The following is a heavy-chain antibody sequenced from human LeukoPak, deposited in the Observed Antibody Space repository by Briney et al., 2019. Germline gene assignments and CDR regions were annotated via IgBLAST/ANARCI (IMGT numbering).Heavy chain of an antibody. J-gene: IGHJ5*02. CDR1: GFTFDDYD. CDR3: ARDIPHAAAATNWFDP. D-gene: IGHD6-13*01. Sequence: PGGSPRLSCAASGFTFDDYDMSWVRQAPGKGLEWVSGINWNGGSTGYADSVKGRFSISRDNAKNSLYLQMNSLRAEDTALYYCARDIPHAAAATNWFDPWGQGTLVTVSS. V-gene: IGHV3-20*04. CDR2: INWNGGST.